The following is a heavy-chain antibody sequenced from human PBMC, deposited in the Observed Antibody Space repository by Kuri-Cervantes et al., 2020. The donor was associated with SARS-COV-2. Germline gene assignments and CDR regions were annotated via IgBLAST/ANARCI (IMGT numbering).Heavy chain of an antibody. J-gene: IGHJ6*02. CDR3: ARARPRGQDIVVVPAAQKDYYYGMDV. D-gene: IGHD2-2*01. Sequence: SVKVSCKASGGTFSSYAISWVRQAPGQGLEWMGGIIPIFGTANYAQKFQGRVTITADKSTSTAYMELSSLRSEDTAVYYCARARPRGQDIVVVPAAQKDYYYGMDVWGQGTTVTVSS. V-gene: IGHV1-69*06. CDR2: IIPIFGTA. CDR1: GGTFSSYA.